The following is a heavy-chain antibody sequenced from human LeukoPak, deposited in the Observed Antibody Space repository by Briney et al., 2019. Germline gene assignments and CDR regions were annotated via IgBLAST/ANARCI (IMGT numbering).Heavy chain of an antibody. CDR1: GFTFGDYA. Sequence: GGSLRLSCTASGFTFGDYAMSWVRQARGKGPEWVSGMRGGGSIEYADSVKGRFTISRDNSKNTLYLEMNSLRAEDTAVYYCAKGGDRSGSLGGNGMDVWGQGTTVTVSS. D-gene: IGHD6-19*01. CDR3: AKGGDRSGSLGGNGMDV. V-gene: IGHV3-23*01. CDR2: MRGGGSI. J-gene: IGHJ6*02.